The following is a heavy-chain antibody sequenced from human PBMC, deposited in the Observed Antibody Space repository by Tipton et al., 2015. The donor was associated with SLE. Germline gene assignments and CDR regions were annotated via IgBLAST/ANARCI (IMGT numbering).Heavy chain of an antibody. V-gene: IGHV4-61*02. Sequence: TLSLTCTVSGGSISSGTYYWNWIRQPAGKGLEWIGRVFISGSTYYNPSLKSRVSISVDRSKNQFSLRLSSVTAADTAVHYCAREDYSNYRGYYYYMDVWGKGTTVTVSS. CDR3: AREDYSNYRGYYYYMDV. CDR1: GGSISSGTYY. D-gene: IGHD4-11*01. CDR2: VFISGST. J-gene: IGHJ6*03.